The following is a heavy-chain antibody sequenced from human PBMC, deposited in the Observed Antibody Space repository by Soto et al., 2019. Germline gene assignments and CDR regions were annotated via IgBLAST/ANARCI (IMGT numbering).Heavy chain of an antibody. V-gene: IGHV4-38-2*02. D-gene: IGHD4-17*01. CDR2: INHSGMT. CDR1: GYSVGSGYY. Sequence: EPLRLPYALSGYSVGSGYYEGGIGQCPWRGLKWIGDINHSGMTHYNPYLESRVSMSVDSSKNQFSLKLYSVTAADTAVYYCAREKHPWAAIPVRKLKTTWWFDPWGQGTLVTVS. CDR3: AREKHPWAAIPVRKLKTTWWFDP. J-gene: IGHJ5*02.